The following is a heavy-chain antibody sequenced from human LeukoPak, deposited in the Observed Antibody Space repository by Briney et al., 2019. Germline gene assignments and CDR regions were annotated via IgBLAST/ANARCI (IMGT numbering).Heavy chain of an antibody. CDR3: ARDLGGYRFFDY. J-gene: IGHJ4*02. CDR2: INPNSGGT. D-gene: IGHD5-12*01. CDR1: GYTFTGYY. Sequence: ASVKASCKASGYTFTGYYIHWVRQAPGQGLEWMGWINPNSGGTNYAQKFQGRVTMTRDTSISTAYMELSRLRSDDTAVYYCARDLGGYRFFDYWGQGTLVTASS. V-gene: IGHV1-2*02.